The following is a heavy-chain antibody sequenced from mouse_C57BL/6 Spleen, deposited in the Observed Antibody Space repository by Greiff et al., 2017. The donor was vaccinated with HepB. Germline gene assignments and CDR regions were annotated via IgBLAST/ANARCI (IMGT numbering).Heavy chain of an antibody. V-gene: IGHV1-82*01. CDR2: IYPGDGDT. Sequence: QVQLQQSGPELVKPGASVKISCKASGYAFSSSWMNWVKQRPGKGLEWIGRIYPGDGDTNYNGKFKGKATLTADKSSSTAYMQLSSLTSEDSAVYFCAKEVYYGNSDYWGQGTTLTVSS. CDR1: GYAFSSSW. D-gene: IGHD2-1*01. CDR3: AKEVYYGNSDY. J-gene: IGHJ2*01.